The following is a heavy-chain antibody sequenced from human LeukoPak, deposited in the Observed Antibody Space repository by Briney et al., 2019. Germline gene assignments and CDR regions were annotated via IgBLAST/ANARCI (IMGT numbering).Heavy chain of an antibody. J-gene: IGHJ4*02. V-gene: IGHV4-59*01. Sequence: SETLSLTCTVSGGSISNYYWSWIRQPPGKGLEWIGFIYYSGDTSYNPSLQSRVTISVDTTKYQFSLKLSSVTAADTAVYYCARVLVGDYVNFDYWGQGTLVTVSS. CDR1: GGSISNYY. CDR2: IYYSGDT. CDR3: ARVLVGDYVNFDY. D-gene: IGHD4-17*01.